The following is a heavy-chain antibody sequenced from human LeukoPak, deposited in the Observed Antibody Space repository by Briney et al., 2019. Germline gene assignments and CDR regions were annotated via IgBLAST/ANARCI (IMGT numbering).Heavy chain of an antibody. CDR2: IIPIFGTA. D-gene: IGHD1-26*01. V-gene: IGHV1-69*05. CDR3: ARDGTPAFYYYMDV. Sequence: SVKVSCKASGGTFSSYAISWVRQAPGQGLEWMGGIIPIFGTANYAQKFQGRVTMTRDTSTSTVYMELSSLRSEDTAVYFCARDGTPAFYYYMDVWGKGTTVTISS. CDR1: GGTFSSYA. J-gene: IGHJ6*03.